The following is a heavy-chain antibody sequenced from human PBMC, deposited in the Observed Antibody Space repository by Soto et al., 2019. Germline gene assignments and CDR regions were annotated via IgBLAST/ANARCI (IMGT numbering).Heavy chain of an antibody. Sequence: QLQLQESGPGLVKPSETLSLTCTVSGGSISSSSYYWGWIRQPPGKGLEWIGSIFYSGSTYYNPSLKSRVARSVDTSKNLLSLMLSSVTAADTALYYCARHLTYCSAGSCYSDFPYYGMDVWGQGTTVTVSS. CDR2: IFYSGST. D-gene: IGHD2-15*01. CDR1: GGSISSSSYY. J-gene: IGHJ6*02. CDR3: ARHLTYCSAGSCYSDFPYYGMDV. V-gene: IGHV4-39*01.